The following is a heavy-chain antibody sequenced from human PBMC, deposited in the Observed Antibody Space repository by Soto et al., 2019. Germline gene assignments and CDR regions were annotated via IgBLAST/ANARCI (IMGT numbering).Heavy chain of an antibody. CDR1: GYIFTDFA. CDR3: ARDSRVLWAH. V-gene: IGHV1-3*01. J-gene: IGHJ4*02. Sequence: QVPLVQSGAEVKKSGASVKVSCVTSGYIFTDFAMHWVRQAPGQGLEWMGWINGGNGKTKIPQKFQGRVIITRDISASTVYMEMSSLTSEDTAVYYCARDSRVLWAHWGQGTQVTVSS. D-gene: IGHD2-8*02. CDR2: INGGNGKT.